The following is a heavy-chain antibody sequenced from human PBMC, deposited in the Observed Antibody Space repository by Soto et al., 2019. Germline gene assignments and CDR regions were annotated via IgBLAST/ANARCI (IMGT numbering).Heavy chain of an antibody. J-gene: IGHJ5*02. Sequence: EVQLLESGGGLVQPGGSLRLSCAASGFTFSSYAMSWVRQAPGKGLEWVSAISGSGGSTYYADSVKGRFTISRDNSKNTLSLQMNSLRAEDSAVYYCAKSFSSGWYVFVDGPWASWGQGTLVTVSS. CDR2: ISGSGGST. CDR3: AKSFSSGWYVFVDGPWAS. D-gene: IGHD6-19*01. V-gene: IGHV3-23*01. CDR1: GFTFSSYA.